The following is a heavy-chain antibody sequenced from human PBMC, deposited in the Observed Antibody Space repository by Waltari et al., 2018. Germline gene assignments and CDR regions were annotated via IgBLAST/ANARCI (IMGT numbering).Heavy chain of an antibody. Sequence: QVQLVESGGGVVHPGGSVRPSGAASGFPFHNYGMHWVRQAPGKGLEWVAFIRYDDTNRYYADSVRGRFTISRDNSKNMVFLLMNSLRAEDTAVYYCVKDLYRTSWYTPYYFENWGQGTLVTVSS. CDR1: GFPFHNYG. CDR3: VKDLYRTSWYTPYYFEN. CDR2: IRYDDTNR. J-gene: IGHJ4*02. D-gene: IGHD6-13*01. V-gene: IGHV3-30*02.